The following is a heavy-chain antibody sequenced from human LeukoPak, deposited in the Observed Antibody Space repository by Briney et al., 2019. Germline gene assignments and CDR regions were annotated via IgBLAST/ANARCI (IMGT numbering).Heavy chain of an antibody. Sequence: GGSLRLSCAASGFTFSSYSMNWVRQAPGKGLEWVSYISSSSSTIYYADSVKGRFTISRDNAKNSLYLQMNSLRAEDTAVYYCARDDVDTAMAWGYYMDVWGKGTTVTVSS. CDR1: GFTFSSYS. D-gene: IGHD5-18*01. CDR3: ARDDVDTAMAWGYYMDV. CDR2: ISSSSSTI. J-gene: IGHJ6*03. V-gene: IGHV3-48*01.